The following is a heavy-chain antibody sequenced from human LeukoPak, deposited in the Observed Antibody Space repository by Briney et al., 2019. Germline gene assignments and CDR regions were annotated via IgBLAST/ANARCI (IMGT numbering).Heavy chain of an antibody. Sequence: SETLSLTCAVYGGSFSGYYWSWIRQPPGKGLEWIGEINHSGSTNYNPSLKSRVTISVDTSKNQFSLKLSSVTAADTAVYYCARDLVGIDYWGQGTLVTVSS. V-gene: IGHV4-34*01. CDR2: INHSGST. D-gene: IGHD2-21*01. CDR1: GGSFSGYY. CDR3: ARDLVGIDY. J-gene: IGHJ4*02.